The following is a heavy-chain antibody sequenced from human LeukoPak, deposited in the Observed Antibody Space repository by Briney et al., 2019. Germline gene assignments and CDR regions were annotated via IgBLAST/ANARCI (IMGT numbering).Heavy chain of an antibody. J-gene: IGHJ1*01. D-gene: IGHD1-1*01. V-gene: IGHV1-8*03. Sequence: ASVKVSCKASGYTFTTYDINWVRQATGQGLEWMGWINPNSGNTGYAQKFQGRVTITRNTSISTVYMELSSLRSEDTAVYYCARGPPTAQYFQHWGQGTLVTVSS. CDR1: GYTFTTYD. CDR2: INPNSGNT. CDR3: ARGPPTAQYFQH.